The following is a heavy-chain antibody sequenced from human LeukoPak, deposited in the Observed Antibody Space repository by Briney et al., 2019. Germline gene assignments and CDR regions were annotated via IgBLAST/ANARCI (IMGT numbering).Heavy chain of an antibody. CDR1: GFTFDDYA. Sequence: GGSLRLSCAASGFTFDDYAMHWVRQAPGKGLEWVSGISWNSGSIGYADSVKGRFTISRDNAKNSLYLQMNSLRAEDTALYYCAKGSYDTPDYWGQGTLVTVSS. CDR3: AKGSYDTPDY. V-gene: IGHV3-9*01. D-gene: IGHD3-22*01. J-gene: IGHJ4*02. CDR2: ISWNSGSI.